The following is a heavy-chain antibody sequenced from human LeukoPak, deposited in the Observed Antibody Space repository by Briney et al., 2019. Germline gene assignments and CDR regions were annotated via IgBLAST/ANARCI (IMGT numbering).Heavy chain of an antibody. CDR3: ARGQVPAARGYNWFDP. V-gene: IGHV4-34*01. Sequence: PSETLSLTCAVYGGSFSGYYWSWIRQPPGKGLEWIGEINARGDTNYNPSLKSRVTISVDTSKNQFSLRLTSMIAADTAVYYCARGQVPAARGYNWFDPWGQGTLVTVSS. J-gene: IGHJ5*02. D-gene: IGHD2-2*01. CDR1: GGSFSGYY. CDR2: INARGDT.